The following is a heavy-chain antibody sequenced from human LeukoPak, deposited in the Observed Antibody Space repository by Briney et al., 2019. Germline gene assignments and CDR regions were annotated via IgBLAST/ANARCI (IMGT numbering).Heavy chain of an antibody. D-gene: IGHD5-24*01. CDR1: GFTFSSYA. Sequence: GGSLRLSCAASGFTFSSYAMSWVRQAPGKGLEWVSAISSSGGSTYYADSVKGRFTISRDNSKNTLYLQMNSLRAEDTAVYYCARDQDGGYNYFDYWGQGTLVTVSS. V-gene: IGHV3-23*01. CDR2: ISSSGGST. J-gene: IGHJ4*02. CDR3: ARDQDGGYNYFDY.